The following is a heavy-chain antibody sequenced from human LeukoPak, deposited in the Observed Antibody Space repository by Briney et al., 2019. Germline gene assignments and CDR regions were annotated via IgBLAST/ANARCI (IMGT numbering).Heavy chain of an antibody. V-gene: IGHV1-46*01. Sequence: EASVKVSCKASGYTFTSYYMHWVRQAPGQGLEWMGIINPSGGSTSYAEKCQGRGTMTREMSTSRVYMELSRLRSEDTAVYYCAREWLLRDRPFDYWGQGTLVTVSS. CDR2: INPSGGST. D-gene: IGHD3-22*01. J-gene: IGHJ4*02. CDR1: GYTFTSYY. CDR3: AREWLLRDRPFDY.